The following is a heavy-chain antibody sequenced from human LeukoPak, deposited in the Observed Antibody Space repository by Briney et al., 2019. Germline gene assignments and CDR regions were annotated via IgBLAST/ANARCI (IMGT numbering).Heavy chain of an antibody. CDR1: GGTFSSYT. Sequence: ASVKVSCKASGGTFSSYTISWLRQAPGQGLEWMGRIIPILGIANYAQKFQGRVTITADKSTSTAYMELSSLRSEDTAVYYCARDATDGSHYYWGQGTLVTVSS. CDR3: ARDATDGSHYY. J-gene: IGHJ4*02. CDR2: IIPILGIA. V-gene: IGHV1-69*04.